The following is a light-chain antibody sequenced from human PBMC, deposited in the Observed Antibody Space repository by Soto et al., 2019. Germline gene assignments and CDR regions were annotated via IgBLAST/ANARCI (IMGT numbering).Light chain of an antibody. Sequence: QSVLTQPPSVSGAPGQRVTISCTVSRSNIGADYDVHWYQHLPGSAPKLLIYANTKRPSGVPDRFSASKSGTSASLAITGLQAADEAVYYCQSYDSSLSGSDVIFGGGTKLTVL. CDR2: ANT. V-gene: IGLV1-40*01. J-gene: IGLJ2*01. CDR1: RSNIGADYD. CDR3: QSYDSSLSGSDVI.